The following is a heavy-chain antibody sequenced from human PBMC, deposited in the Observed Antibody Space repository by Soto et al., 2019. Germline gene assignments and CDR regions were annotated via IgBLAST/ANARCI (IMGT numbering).Heavy chain of an antibody. D-gene: IGHD6-13*01. CDR3: AREREIEAAAGSYYYGMDV. Sequence: SLTCTVSGGSISSYYWSWIRQPAGKGLEWIGRIYTSGSTNYNPSLKSRVTMSVDTSKNQFSLKLSSVTAADTAVYYCAREREIEAAAGSYYYGMDVWRQRTTVTVSS. CDR2: IYTSGST. J-gene: IGHJ6*02. CDR1: GGSISSYY. V-gene: IGHV4-4*07.